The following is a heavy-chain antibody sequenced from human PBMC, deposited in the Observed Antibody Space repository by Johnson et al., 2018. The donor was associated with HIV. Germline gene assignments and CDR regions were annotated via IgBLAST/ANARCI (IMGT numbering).Heavy chain of an antibody. CDR2: ISYDGSSE. Sequence: QVQLVESGGGVVQPGRSLRLSCAASGFTFSSYGMHWVRQAPGKGLEWVALISYDGSSEYYADSVKGRFTISRDNSKNTLYLQVNSLRAEDTAVYYCARGLGATVRYDAFDIWGQGTMVTVSS. J-gene: IGHJ3*02. CDR3: ARGLGATVRYDAFDI. CDR1: GFTFSSYG. V-gene: IGHV3-30*03. D-gene: IGHD1-26*01.